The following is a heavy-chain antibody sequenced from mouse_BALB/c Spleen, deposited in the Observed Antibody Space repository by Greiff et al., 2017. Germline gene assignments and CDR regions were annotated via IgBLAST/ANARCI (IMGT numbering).Heavy chain of an antibody. Sequence: VQLQQSGPGLVKPSQSLSLTCSVTGYSITSGYYWNWIRQFPGNKLEWMGYISYDGSNNYNPSLKNRISITRDTSKNQFFLKLNSVTTEDTATYYCARAYRYDDPYFDYWGQGTTLTVSS. J-gene: IGHJ2*01. CDR3: ARAYRYDDPYFDY. D-gene: IGHD2-14*01. CDR2: ISYDGSN. V-gene: IGHV3-6*02. CDR1: GYSITSGYY.